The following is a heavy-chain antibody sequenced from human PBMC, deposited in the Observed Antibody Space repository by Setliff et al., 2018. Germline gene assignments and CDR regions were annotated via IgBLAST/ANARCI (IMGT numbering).Heavy chain of an antibody. J-gene: IGHJ6*02. V-gene: IGHV4-34*01. D-gene: IGHD6-19*01. CDR1: GGSFSGYY. CDR2: TNHSGST. Sequence: SETLSLTCAVYGGSFSGYYWSWIRQPPGKGLEWIGETNHSGSTNYNPSLKSRVTISVDTSKNQFSLKLSSVTAADTAVYYCARGRKLLAVAGLRGYYYYGMDVWGQGTTVTVSS. CDR3: ARGRKLLAVAGLRGYYYYGMDV.